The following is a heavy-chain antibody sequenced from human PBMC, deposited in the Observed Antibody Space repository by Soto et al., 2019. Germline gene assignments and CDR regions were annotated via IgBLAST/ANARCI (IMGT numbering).Heavy chain of an antibody. Sequence: PSETLSLTCTVSGGSISSYYWSWIRQPPGKGLEWIGYIYYSGSTNYNPSLKSRVTISVDTSKNQFSLKLSSVTAADTAVYYCARGGEITTVRGVKGTFGYYYYGMDVWGQGTTVTVSS. CDR2: IYYSGST. CDR1: GGSISSYY. V-gene: IGHV4-59*01. CDR3: ARGGEITTVRGVKGTFGYYYYGMDV. D-gene: IGHD3-10*01. J-gene: IGHJ6*02.